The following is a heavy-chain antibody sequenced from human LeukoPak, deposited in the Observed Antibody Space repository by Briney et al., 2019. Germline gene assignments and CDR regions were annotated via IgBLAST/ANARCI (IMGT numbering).Heavy chain of an antibody. V-gene: IGHV1-24*01. CDR1: GYTLTELS. D-gene: IGHD5-18*01. J-gene: IGHJ4*02. CDR2: FDPEDGET. CDR3: ATKEAAMDETAFDY. Sequence: ASVKVSCKVSGYTLTELSMHWVRQAPGKGLEWMGGFDPEDGETIYAQKFQGRVTMTEDTSTDTAYMELSSLRSEDTAVYYCATKEAAMDETAFDYWGQGTLVTVSS.